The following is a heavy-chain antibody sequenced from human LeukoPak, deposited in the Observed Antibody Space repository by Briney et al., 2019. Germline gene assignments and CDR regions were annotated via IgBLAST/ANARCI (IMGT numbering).Heavy chain of an antibody. Sequence: GGSLRLSCAASGFTFSSYSMNWVRQAPGKGLEWVSYISSSSSTIYYADSVKGRFTISRDNAKNSLYLQMNSLRAEDTAVYYCARHLNYYLDYWGQGTLVTVSS. CDR2: ISSSSSTI. D-gene: IGHD3-10*01. CDR1: GFTFSSYS. V-gene: IGHV3-48*01. CDR3: ARHLNYYLDY. J-gene: IGHJ4*02.